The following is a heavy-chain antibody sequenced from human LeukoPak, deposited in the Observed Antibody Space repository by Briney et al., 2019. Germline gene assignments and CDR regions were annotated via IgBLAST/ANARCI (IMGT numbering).Heavy chain of an antibody. CDR1: GFTFNNYW. Sequence: GGSLRLSCAGTGFTFNNYWMNWVRQAPGKGLEWVANIKEDGSQIYYVDSVKGRFTISRDNAKNSVYLQMNSLRAEDAAVYYCAGSSGWLFDYRGQGTLVAVSS. J-gene: IGHJ4*02. D-gene: IGHD6-19*01. CDR2: IKEDGSQI. V-gene: IGHV3-7*01. CDR3: AGSSGWLFDY.